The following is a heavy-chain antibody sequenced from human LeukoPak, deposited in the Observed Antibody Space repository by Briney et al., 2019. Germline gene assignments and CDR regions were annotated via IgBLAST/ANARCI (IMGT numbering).Heavy chain of an antibody. V-gene: IGHV4-39*01. Sequence: SETLSLTCTVSGDSMNRGSYFWGWLRQPPGKGLEWIGGIHYSGVTYYNPSLKSRFTTSKDTSKSQFSLKLTSVTAADTAVYYCARLLGHAYWGQGILVAVSS. CDR2: IHYSGVT. CDR3: ARLLGHAY. J-gene: IGHJ4*02. CDR1: GDSMNRGSYF. D-gene: IGHD2-8*02.